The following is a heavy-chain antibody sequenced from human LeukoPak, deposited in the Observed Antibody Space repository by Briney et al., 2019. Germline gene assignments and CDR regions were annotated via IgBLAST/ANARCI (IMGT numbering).Heavy chain of an antibody. D-gene: IGHD3-22*01. CDR2: IYYSGST. CDR1: GGSVSSGSYY. Sequence: SETLSLTCTVSGGSVSSGSYYWSWIRQPPGKGLEWIGYIYYSGSTNYNPSLKSRVTISVDTSKNQFSLKLSSVTAADTAVYYCARSLDDSSGYYSEYWGQGTLVTVSS. J-gene: IGHJ4*02. CDR3: ARSLDDSSGYYSEY. V-gene: IGHV4-61*01.